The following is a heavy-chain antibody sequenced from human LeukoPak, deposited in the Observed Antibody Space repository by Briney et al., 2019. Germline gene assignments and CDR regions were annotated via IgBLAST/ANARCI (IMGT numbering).Heavy chain of an antibody. CDR2: ISGSGGST. J-gene: IGHJ4*02. CDR1: GFTFSSYA. D-gene: IGHD4-17*01. CDR3: AKGYDYGDYIIAY. V-gene: IGHV3-23*01. Sequence: GGSLRLSCAASGFTFSSYAMSWVRQAPGKGLEWVSAISGSGGSTYYADSLKGRFTISRDNSKNTLCLQMNSLRAEDTAVYFCAKGYDYGDYIIAYWGQGTLVTVSS.